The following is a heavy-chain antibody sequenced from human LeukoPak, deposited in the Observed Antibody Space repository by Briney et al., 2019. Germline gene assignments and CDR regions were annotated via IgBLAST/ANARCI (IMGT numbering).Heavy chain of an antibody. CDR2: ISPYNGNT. J-gene: IGHJ6*02. Sequence: ASVKVSCKASGYTFTTYGISWARQAPGQGLEWVGWISPYNGNTNYAQKLQGRVTMTTDTSTSTAYMQLRSLRSDDTAVYYCARDRNIVVVPAALYYYYYGMDVWGQGTTVTVSS. CDR1: GYTFTTYG. CDR3: ARDRNIVVVPAALYYYYYGMDV. V-gene: IGHV1-18*01. D-gene: IGHD2-2*01.